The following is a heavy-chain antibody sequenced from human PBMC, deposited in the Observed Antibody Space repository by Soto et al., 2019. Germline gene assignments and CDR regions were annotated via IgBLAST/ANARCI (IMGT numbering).Heavy chain of an antibody. CDR1: GFTFGSYG. CDR2: IWYDGSNK. Sequence: QVQLVESGGGVVQPGRSLRLSCAASGFTFGSYGMHWVRQAPGKGLEWVAVIWYDGSNKYYADSVKGRFTISRDNSKNTLYLQMNSLRAEDTAVYYCARTYSSTEKGAFDIWGQGTMVTVSS. J-gene: IGHJ3*02. V-gene: IGHV3-33*01. CDR3: ARTYSSTEKGAFDI. D-gene: IGHD6-13*01.